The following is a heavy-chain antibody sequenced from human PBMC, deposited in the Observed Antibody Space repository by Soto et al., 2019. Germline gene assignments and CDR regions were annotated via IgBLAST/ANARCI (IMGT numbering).Heavy chain of an antibody. CDR1: GGSISNYY. D-gene: IGHD6-19*01. Sequence: QVQLQESGPGLVKPSETLSLTCTVSGGSISNYYWSWIRHPPGKGLEWIGYNYYTGTINYNPSLKSRVTISEDTSKNQFSLKMSSVTAADTAVYYCAREIAVAGTHYFDYWGQGTLVTVSS. J-gene: IGHJ4*02. CDR2: NYYTGTI. V-gene: IGHV4-59*01. CDR3: AREIAVAGTHYFDY.